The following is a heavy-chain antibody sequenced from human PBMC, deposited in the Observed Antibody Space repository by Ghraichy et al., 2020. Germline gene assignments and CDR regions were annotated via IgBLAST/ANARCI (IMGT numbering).Heavy chain of an antibody. CDR1: GGSISSGGYS. CDR2: IYHSGST. V-gene: IGHV4-30-2*01. D-gene: IGHD3-9*01. CDR3: ARSYDILTGYPNLFDN. Sequence: SETLSLTCAVSGGSISSGGYSWSWIRQPPGKGLEWIGYIYHSGSTYYNPSLKSRVTISVDRSKNQFSLKLSSVTAADTAVYYCARSYDILTGYPNLFDNWGQGTLVTVSS. J-gene: IGHJ4*02.